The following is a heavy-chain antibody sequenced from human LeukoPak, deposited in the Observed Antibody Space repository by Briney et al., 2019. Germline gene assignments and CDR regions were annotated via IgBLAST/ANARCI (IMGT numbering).Heavy chain of an antibody. Sequence: ASVKVSCKASGYTLTDYYMHWVRQAPGQGLEWMGRINPNSGGTNYAQKFQGRVTMTRDTSISTVYMELSRLRSDDTAVYYCAREGTGVGAFDIWGQGTMVTVSS. CDR2: INPNSGGT. D-gene: IGHD7-27*01. CDR1: GYTLTDYY. CDR3: AREGTGVGAFDI. V-gene: IGHV1-2*06. J-gene: IGHJ3*02.